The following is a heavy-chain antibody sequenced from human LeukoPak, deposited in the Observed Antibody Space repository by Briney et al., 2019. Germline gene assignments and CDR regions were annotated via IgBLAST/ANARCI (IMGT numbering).Heavy chain of an antibody. CDR2: ISGSGGST. V-gene: IGHV3-23*01. CDR3: ATSGYLGYDHPS. J-gene: IGHJ5*02. D-gene: IGHD5-12*01. Sequence: PGGSLRLSCAASGFTFSSYAMSWVRQAPGKGLEWVSAISGSGGSTYYADSVKGRFTISRDNSKNTLYLQMNSLRAEDTAIYYCATSGYLGYDHPSWGQGALVTVSS. CDR1: GFTFSSYA.